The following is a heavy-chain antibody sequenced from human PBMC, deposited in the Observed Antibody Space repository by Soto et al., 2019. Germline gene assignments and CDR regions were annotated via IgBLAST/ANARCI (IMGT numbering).Heavy chain of an antibody. CDR3: ATDVAYDDFEGRMEN. CDR2: IKQDGTEK. J-gene: IGHJ4*02. CDR1: GFTFSNYW. Sequence: EVQLVESGGGLVQPGGSLRLSCAVSGFTFSNYWMTRVRQAPGKGLEWVANIKQDGTEKYYVDSVRGRFTISRDNAKNSLYLHMNSLRVEDTAVYYCATDVAYDDFEGRMENWGQGTLVTVSS. V-gene: IGHV3-7*01. D-gene: IGHD3-3*01.